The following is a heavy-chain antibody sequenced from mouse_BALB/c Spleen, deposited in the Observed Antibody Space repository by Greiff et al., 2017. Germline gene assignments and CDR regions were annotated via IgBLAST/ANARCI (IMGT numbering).Heavy chain of an antibody. J-gene: IGHJ2*01. Sequence: EVKLVESGGGLVKPGGSLTLSFAASGFTFIDYSRYWVRQTPEKRLEWVATISDGGSYTYYPDSVKGRFTISRDNAKNNLYLQMSSLKSEDTAMYYCARAPYGNYGNFDYWGQGTTLTVSS. CDR3: ARAPYGNYGNFDY. V-gene: IGHV5-4*02. CDR2: ISDGGSYT. CDR1: GFTFIDYS. D-gene: IGHD2-10*02.